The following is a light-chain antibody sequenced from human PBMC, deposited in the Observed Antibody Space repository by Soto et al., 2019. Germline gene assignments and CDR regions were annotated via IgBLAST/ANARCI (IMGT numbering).Light chain of an antibody. CDR1: QIISRD. CDR2: VAS. Sequence: DIQMTQSPSSLSASVGDRVTITCRASQIISRDLNWYQQKPGKAPNLLIYVASSLQSEVPSRFSGSGSGTDFTLTITSLQPEDFATYYCQQSYGTPITFGQGTRLEIK. CDR3: QQSYGTPIT. V-gene: IGKV1-39*01. J-gene: IGKJ5*01.